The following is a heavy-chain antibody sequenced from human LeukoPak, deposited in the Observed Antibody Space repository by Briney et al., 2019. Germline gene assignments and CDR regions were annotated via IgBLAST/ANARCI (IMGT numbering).Heavy chain of an antibody. D-gene: IGHD3-22*01. CDR1: GYTFTGYY. CDR3: ARARTHTYYDSSAPGY. J-gene: IGHJ4*02. CDR2: INPISGGT. V-gene: IGHV1-2*02. Sequence: ASVKVSCKASGYTFTGYYIHWVRQAPGQGLEWMGWINPISGGTKYAQKFQGRVTMTRDTSISTAYMELRRLTSDDTAMYYCARARTHTYYDSSAPGYWGQGTLVTVSS.